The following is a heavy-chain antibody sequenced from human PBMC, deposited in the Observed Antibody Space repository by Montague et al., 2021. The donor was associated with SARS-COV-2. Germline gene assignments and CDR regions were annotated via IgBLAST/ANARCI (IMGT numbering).Heavy chain of an antibody. Sequence: SETLSLTCTVSGGSIGSYYWSWLRKPPGKGLEWIGNIYYSGSNTYSSYSKSRVTISIDTPKNQIPLKLSSVAAADTAVYYCARSLDPSGTYYLPYWGQGTLVTVAS. J-gene: IGHJ4*02. V-gene: IGHV4-59*01. CDR1: GGSIGSYY. D-gene: IGHD3-10*01. CDR2: IYYSGSN. CDR3: ARSLDPSGTYYLPY.